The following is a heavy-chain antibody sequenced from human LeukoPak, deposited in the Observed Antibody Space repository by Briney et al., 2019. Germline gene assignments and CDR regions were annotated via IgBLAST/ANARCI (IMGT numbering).Heavy chain of an antibody. D-gene: IGHD6-6*01. V-gene: IGHV4-30-2*01. Sequence: PSETLSLTCAVSGGSISSGGYSWSWIRQPPGKGLEWIGYIYHSGSTYYNPSLKSRVTISVDTSKNQFSLKLSSVTAADTAVYYCARQDVPDYWGQGTLVTVSS. CDR1: GGSISSGGYS. CDR2: IYHSGST. J-gene: IGHJ4*02. CDR3: ARQDVPDY.